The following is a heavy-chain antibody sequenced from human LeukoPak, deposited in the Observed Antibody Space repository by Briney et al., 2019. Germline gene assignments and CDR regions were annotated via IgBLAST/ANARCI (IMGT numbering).Heavy chain of an antibody. D-gene: IGHD3-3*01. CDR1: GFTFSDYY. J-gene: IGHJ3*02. Sequence: PGGSLRLSCAASGFTFSDYYMSWIRQAPGKGLEWVSYISSSGSTIYYADSVKGRFTISRENAKNSLYLQMNSLRAEDPAVYYCARDGEVTFSVAFDIWGQGTMVTVSS. CDR2: ISSSGSTI. CDR3: ARDGEVTFSVAFDI. V-gene: IGHV3-11*04.